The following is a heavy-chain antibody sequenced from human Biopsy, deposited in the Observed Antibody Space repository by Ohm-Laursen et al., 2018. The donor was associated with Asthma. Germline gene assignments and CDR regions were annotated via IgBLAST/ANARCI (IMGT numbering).Heavy chain of an antibody. Sequence: SVKVSCKDSGYTLINYAIHWVRQAPGQRLEWMGWINAGNGNTKDSEKFQGRVTITRDTSASTAYMDLSSLRSEDTAVYYCARTYYDFLTGQVNDALDMWGQGTVVTVSS. CDR1: GYTLINYA. V-gene: IGHV1-3*01. CDR3: ARTYYDFLTGQVNDALDM. J-gene: IGHJ3*02. CDR2: INAGNGNT. D-gene: IGHD3-9*01.